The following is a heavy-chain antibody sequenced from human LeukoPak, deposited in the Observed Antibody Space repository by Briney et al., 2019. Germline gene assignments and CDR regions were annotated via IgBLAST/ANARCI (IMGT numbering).Heavy chain of an antibody. Sequence: PGGSLRLSCAASGFTFDNYAMHWVRQAPGKGLEWVSGISWNSGNIGYADSVKGRFTISRDNAKNSLYLQMNSLRAEDMALYYCAKDTRPVGPAAGSYFDYWGQGTLVTVSS. CDR2: ISWNSGNI. J-gene: IGHJ4*02. CDR3: AKDTRPVGPAAGSYFDY. V-gene: IGHV3-9*03. CDR1: GFTFDNYA. D-gene: IGHD6-13*01.